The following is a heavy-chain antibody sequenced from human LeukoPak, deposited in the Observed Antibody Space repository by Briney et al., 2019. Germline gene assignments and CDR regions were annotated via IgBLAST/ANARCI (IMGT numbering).Heavy chain of an antibody. J-gene: IGHJ6*02. V-gene: IGHV3-9*01. Sequence: GRSLRLSCAASGFTFDDYAMHWVRQAPGKGLEWVSGISWNSGSIGYADSVKGRFTISRDNAKNSLYLQMNSLRAEDTALYYCARVGLWRTRYYYYGMDVWGQGTTVTVSS. CDR1: GFTFDDYA. CDR2: ISWNSGSI. D-gene: IGHD5-18*01. CDR3: ARVGLWRTRYYYYGMDV.